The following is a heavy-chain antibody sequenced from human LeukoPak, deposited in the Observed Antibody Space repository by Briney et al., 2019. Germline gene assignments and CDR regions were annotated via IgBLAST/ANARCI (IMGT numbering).Heavy chain of an antibody. CDR2: INHSGST. D-gene: IGHD3-10*01. J-gene: IGHJ4*02. V-gene: IGHV4-34*01. CDR1: GGSFSGYY. CDR3: ARGRLVRGVITSYDY. Sequence: PSETLSLTCAVYGGSFSGYYWSWIRQPPGKELEWIGEINHSGSTNYNPSLKSRVTISVDTSKNQFSLKLSSVTAADTAVYYCARGRLVRGVITSYDYWGQGTLVTVSS.